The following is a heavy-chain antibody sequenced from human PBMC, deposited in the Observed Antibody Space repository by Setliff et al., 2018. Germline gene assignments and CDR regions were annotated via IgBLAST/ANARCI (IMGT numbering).Heavy chain of an antibody. CDR3: VRHPYYDSSGYYSYFDY. CDR1: GYTFTNYW. D-gene: IGHD3-22*01. V-gene: IGHV5-51*01. CDR2: LKPGDSGI. J-gene: IGHJ4*02. Sequence: GASLKISCQGSGYTFTNYWIGWVRQMPGKGLEWMGILKPGDSGIRYSPSFQGQVTLSADTSIATAYLHWTSLKASDTAMYYCVRHPYYDSSGYYSYFDYWGQGALVTVSS.